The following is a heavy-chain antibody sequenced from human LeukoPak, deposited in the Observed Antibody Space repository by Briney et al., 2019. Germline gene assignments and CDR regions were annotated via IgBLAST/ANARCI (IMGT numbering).Heavy chain of an antibody. D-gene: IGHD6-19*01. CDR3: ASIAVAGTAFDY. Sequence: SETLSLTRTVSGGSISSGDYYWSWIRQPPGKGLEWIGYIYYSGSTYYNPSLKSRVTISVDTSKNQFSLKLSSVTAADTAVYYCASIAVAGTAFDYWGQGTLVTVSS. J-gene: IGHJ4*02. V-gene: IGHV4-30-4*01. CDR1: GGSISSGDYY. CDR2: IYYSGST.